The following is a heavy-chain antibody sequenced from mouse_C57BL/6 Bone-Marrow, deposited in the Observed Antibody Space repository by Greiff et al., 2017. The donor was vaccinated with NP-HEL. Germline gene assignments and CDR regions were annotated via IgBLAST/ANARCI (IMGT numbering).Heavy chain of an antibody. CDR1: GYTFTSYW. CDR2: IHPNSGST. D-gene: IGHD4-1*01. Sequence: QVQLQQSGAELMKPGASVKLSCKATGYTFTSYWMHWVKQRPGQGLEWIGMIHPNSGSTNYNEKFKSKATLTVDKSSSTAYMQLSSLTSEDSAVYYCAELGEGFAYWGQGTLVTVSA. J-gene: IGHJ3*01. V-gene: IGHV1-64*01. CDR3: AELGEGFAY.